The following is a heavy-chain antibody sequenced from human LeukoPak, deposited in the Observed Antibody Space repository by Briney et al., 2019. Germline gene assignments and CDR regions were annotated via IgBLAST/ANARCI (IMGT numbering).Heavy chain of an antibody. J-gene: IGHJ4*02. CDR1: GGTFSSYA. CDR3: ARDKIVGATYFDY. Sequence: ASVKVSCKASGGTFSSYAISWVRQAPGQGLEWMGGIIPIFGTANYAQKFQGRVTITADKSTSTAYMELSSLRSEDTAVYYCARDKIVGATYFDYWGQGTLVTVSS. CDR2: IIPIFGTA. D-gene: IGHD1-26*01. V-gene: IGHV1-69*06.